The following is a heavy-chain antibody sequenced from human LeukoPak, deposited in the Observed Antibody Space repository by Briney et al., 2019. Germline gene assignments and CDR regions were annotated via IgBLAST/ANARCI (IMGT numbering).Heavy chain of an antibody. CDR2: ICSKGGST. CDR3: ARDENYSGAFDI. Sequence: SLCLSGAASACTRSSDAMHWVPKGPLMGRRNVSAICSKGGSTNSANSAKGRFTISQDNFKNRMYGQMGSLRAEDMAVYYCARDENYSGAFDIWGQGTMVSVSS. D-gene: IGHD4-11*01. V-gene: IGHV3-64*01. CDR1: ACTRSSDA. J-gene: IGHJ3*02.